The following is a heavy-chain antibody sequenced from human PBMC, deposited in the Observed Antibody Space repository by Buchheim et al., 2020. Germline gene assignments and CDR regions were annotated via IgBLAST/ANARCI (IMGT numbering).Heavy chain of an antibody. J-gene: IGHJ6*02. CDR3: AKDHWVGYSSGWYGMDV. CDR1: GFTFSSYG. Sequence: QVQLVESGGGVVQPGRSLRLSCAASGFTFSSYGMHWVRQAPGKGLEWVAVISYDGSNKYYADSVKGRFTISRDNSKNTLYLKINSVRAEDTAVYYCAKDHWVGYSSGWYGMDVWRQGTT. D-gene: IGHD6-19*01. V-gene: IGHV3-30*18. CDR2: ISYDGSNK.